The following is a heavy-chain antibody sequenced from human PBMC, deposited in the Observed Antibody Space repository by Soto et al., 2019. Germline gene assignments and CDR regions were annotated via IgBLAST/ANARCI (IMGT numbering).Heavy chain of an antibody. CDR2: ISRRGDTS. CDR3: AEDAVVGGGISPFGY. Sequence: GGALRLCCVASGFTCDNYAMTWVREAPGKGLEWVSAISRRGDTSYYADSAKGRLTISRDNSKSRLYREMRSLGSEDTALYYCAEDAVVGGGISPFGYWGRG. D-gene: IGHD2-15*01. V-gene: IGHV3-23*01. CDR1: GFTCDNYA. J-gene: IGHJ4*02.